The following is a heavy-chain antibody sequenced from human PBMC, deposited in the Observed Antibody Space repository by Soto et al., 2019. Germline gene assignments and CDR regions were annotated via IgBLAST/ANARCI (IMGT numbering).Heavy chain of an antibody. J-gene: IGHJ3*02. V-gene: IGHV3-33*01. CDR3: AREEAAANDAFDI. Sequence: QVQLVESGGGVVQPRRSLRLSCAASGFTFSSYGMHWVRQAPGKGLEWVAVIWYDGSNKYYADSVKGRFTISRDNSKNTLYLQMNSLRAEDTAVYYCAREEAAANDAFDIWGQGTMVTVSS. CDR2: IWYDGSNK. CDR1: GFTFSSYG. D-gene: IGHD6-13*01.